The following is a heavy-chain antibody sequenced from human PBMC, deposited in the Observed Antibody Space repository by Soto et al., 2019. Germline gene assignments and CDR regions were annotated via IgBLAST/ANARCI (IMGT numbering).Heavy chain of an antibody. CDR3: ARDGRLQSLGLDY. CDR2: IYYSGST. V-gene: IGHV4-59*01. Sequence: SETLSLTCTVSGGSISSYYWSWIRQPPGKGLEWIGYIYYSGSTNYNPSLKSRVTISVDTSKNQFSLKLSSVTTADTAVYYCARDGRLQSLGLDYWGQGTLVTVSS. J-gene: IGHJ4*02. CDR1: GGSISSYY. D-gene: IGHD4-4*01.